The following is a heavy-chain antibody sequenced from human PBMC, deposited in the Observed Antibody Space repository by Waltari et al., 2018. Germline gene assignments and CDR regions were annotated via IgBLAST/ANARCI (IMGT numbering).Heavy chain of an antibody. D-gene: IGHD3-10*01. J-gene: IGHJ4*02. CDR3: ARVGEIRTRKIDY. V-gene: IGHV4-34*01. CDR1: GGSFSGYY. CDR2: INHSGST. Sequence: QVQLQQWGAGLLKPSETLSLTCAVYGGSFSGYYWSWIRQPPGKGLEWIGEINHSGSTNYNPSLKSRVTISVDTSKNQFSLKLSSVTAADTAVYYCARVGEIRTRKIDYWGQGTLVTVSS.